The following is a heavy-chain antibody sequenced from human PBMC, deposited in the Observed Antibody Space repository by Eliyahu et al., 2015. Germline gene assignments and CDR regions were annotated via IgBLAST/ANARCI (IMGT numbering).Heavy chain of an antibody. Sequence: QVQLVESGGGLVKPGGXLRLSCTASGFXFSDYYMSWIRQAPGKGLEWISYITSSGSSKYYADSVEGRFTISRDNGRKSVFLQLNSLRAEDTAVYYCAREFTAPAGHRFIDSWGQGTLVTVSS. CDR2: ITSSGSSK. CDR3: AREFTAPAGHRFIDS. CDR1: GFXFSDYY. V-gene: IGHV3-11*01. D-gene: IGHD2-2*01. J-gene: IGHJ4*02.